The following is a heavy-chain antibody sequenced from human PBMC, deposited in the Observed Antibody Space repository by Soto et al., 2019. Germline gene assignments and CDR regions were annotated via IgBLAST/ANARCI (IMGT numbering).Heavy chain of an antibody. D-gene: IGHD2-2*01. CDR2: ISYDGSNK. V-gene: IGHV3-30*18. Sequence: QVQLVESGGGVVQPGRSLRLSCAASGFTFSSYGMHWVRQAPGKGLEWVAVISYDGSNKYYADSVKGRFTISRDNSKNTLYLQMNSLRAEDTAVYYCAKDADIVVVPAATYFDSWGQGTLVTVSS. CDR3: AKDADIVVVPAATYFDS. J-gene: IGHJ4*02. CDR1: GFTFSSYG.